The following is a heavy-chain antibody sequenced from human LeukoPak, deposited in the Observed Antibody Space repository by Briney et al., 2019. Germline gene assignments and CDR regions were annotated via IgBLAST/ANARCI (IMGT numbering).Heavy chain of an antibody. V-gene: IGHV1-2*06. CDR2: INPNSGGT. D-gene: IGHD1-26*01. J-gene: IGHJ4*02. Sequence: ASVKVSCKASGYTFTSYGISWVRQAPGQGLEWMGRINPNSGGTNYAQKFQGRVTMTRDTSISTAYVELSRLRSDDTAVYYCARYITVGATYQHFDYWGQGTLVTVSS. CDR1: GYTFTSYG. CDR3: ARYITVGATYQHFDY.